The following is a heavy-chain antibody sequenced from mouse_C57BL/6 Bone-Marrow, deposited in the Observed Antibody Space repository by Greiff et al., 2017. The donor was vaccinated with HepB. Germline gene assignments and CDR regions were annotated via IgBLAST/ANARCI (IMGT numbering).Heavy chain of an antibody. Sequence: VQLQQPGAELVKPGASVKMSCKASGYTFTSYWITWVKQRPGQGLEWIGDIYPGSGSTNYNEKFKSKATLTVDTSSSTAYMQLSSLTSEDSAVYYCARRTTMANWYFDVWGTGTTVTVSS. CDR1: GYTFTSYW. CDR2: IYPGSGST. D-gene: IGHD2-1*01. J-gene: IGHJ1*03. CDR3: ARRTTMANWYFDV. V-gene: IGHV1-55*01.